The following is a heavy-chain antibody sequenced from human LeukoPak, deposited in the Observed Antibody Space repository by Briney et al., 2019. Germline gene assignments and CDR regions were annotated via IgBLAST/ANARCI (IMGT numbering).Heavy chain of an antibody. CDR1: GGSITGKNDY. CDR2: VFHTGIT. CDR3: ARPGILTDHSVRI. V-gene: IGHV4-39*01. D-gene: IGHD3-9*01. Sequence: SETLSLTCTVSGGSITGKNDYWGWIRQTPGKGLEWIGTVFHTGITHYNPSLKSRISISVDTSKNQFSLNLNSVTAADTALYYCARPGILTDHSVRIWGQGILVTVSA. J-gene: IGHJ4*02.